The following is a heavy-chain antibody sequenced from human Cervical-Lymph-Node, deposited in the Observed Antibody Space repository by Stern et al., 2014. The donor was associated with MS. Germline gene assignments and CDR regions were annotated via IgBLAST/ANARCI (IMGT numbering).Heavy chain of an antibody. CDR1: GGSVSSGSYY. V-gene: IGHV4-61*01. CDR3: ATAYGD. Sequence: QVQLQESGPGLVKPSETLSLTCTVSGGSVSSGSYYWSWIRQPPGKGLEWIGYIDYSGSTNYNPSLKSRVTISVDTSKNQFSLKLSSVTAADTAVYYCATAYGDWGQGTLVTVSS. D-gene: IGHD4-17*01. CDR2: IDYSGST. J-gene: IGHJ4*02.